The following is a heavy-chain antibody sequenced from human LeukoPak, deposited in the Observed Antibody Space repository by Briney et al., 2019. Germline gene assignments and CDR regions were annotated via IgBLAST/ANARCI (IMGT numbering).Heavy chain of an antibody. CDR1: GGSISSSSYY. J-gene: IGHJ4*02. V-gene: IGHV4-39*07. D-gene: IGHD6-13*01. CDR2: IYYSGST. Sequence: KPSETLSLTCTVSGGSISSSSYYWGWIRQPPGKGLEWIGSIYYSGSTYYNPSLKGRVTISVDTSKNQFSLKLSSVTAADTAVYYCARGGLGMSLDYWGQGTLVTVSS. CDR3: ARGGLGMSLDY.